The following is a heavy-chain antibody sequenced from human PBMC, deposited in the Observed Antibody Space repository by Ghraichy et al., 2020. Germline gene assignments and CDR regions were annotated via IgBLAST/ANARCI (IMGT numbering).Heavy chain of an antibody. D-gene: IGHD3-22*01. Sequence: GGSLRLSCAASGFRFSSHSMNWVRQAPGKGLEWVSSISRRSNTYFVASMKGRFTVSRDNAQNTLYLQMNSLRAEDTAVYYCAKYCCWDISAFFDFWGQGTLVTVSS. CDR2: ISRRSNT. CDR3: AKYCCWDISAFFDF. V-gene: IGHV3-21*01. J-gene: IGHJ4*02. CDR1: GFRFSSHS.